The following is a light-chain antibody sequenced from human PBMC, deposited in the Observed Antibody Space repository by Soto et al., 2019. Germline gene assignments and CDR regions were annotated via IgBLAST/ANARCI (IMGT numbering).Light chain of an antibody. CDR3: GTWDSSLSVVI. J-gene: IGLJ2*01. CDR1: SSNIGNNF. CDR2: DNN. Sequence: QAVLTQPPSVSAAPGQKVTISCSGSSSNIGNNFVSWYQQLPGTAPRLLIYDNNNRPSGIPDRFSGSQSGTSATLAITGLQTGDEVDYFCGTWDSSLSVVIFGGGTKLTVL. V-gene: IGLV1-51*01.